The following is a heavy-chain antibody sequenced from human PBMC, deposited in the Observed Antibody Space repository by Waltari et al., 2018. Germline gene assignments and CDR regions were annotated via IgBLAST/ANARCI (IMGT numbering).Heavy chain of an antibody. J-gene: IGHJ5*02. CDR3: ASEGRPSTYYDFWSGYFNWFDP. CDR1: GGSFSGYY. D-gene: IGHD3-3*01. CDR2: INHSGNT. Sequence: QVQLQQWGAGLLKPSETLSLTCAVYGGSFSGYYWSWIRQPPGKGLEWIGEINHSGNTNDNPSLKSRVTISVDTSKNQFSLKRSSVTAADTAVYYCASEGRPSTYYDFWSGYFNWFDPWGQGTLVTVSS. V-gene: IGHV4-34*01.